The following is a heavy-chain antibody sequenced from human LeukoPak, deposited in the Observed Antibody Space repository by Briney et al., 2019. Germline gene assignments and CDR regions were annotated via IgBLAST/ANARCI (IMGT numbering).Heavy chain of an antibody. CDR3: ARDAYDSSGYYPYYFDY. Sequence: SVKVSCKASGGTFSSYAISWVRQAPGQGLEWMGGIIPIFGTANYAQKCQGRVTITTDESTSTAYMELSSLRSEDTAVYYCARDAYDSSGYYPYYFDYWGQGTLVTVSS. V-gene: IGHV1-69*05. CDR2: IIPIFGTA. J-gene: IGHJ4*02. CDR1: GGTFSSYA. D-gene: IGHD3-22*01.